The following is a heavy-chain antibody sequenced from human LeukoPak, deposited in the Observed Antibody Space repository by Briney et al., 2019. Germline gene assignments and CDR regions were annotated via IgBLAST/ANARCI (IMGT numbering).Heavy chain of an antibody. D-gene: IGHD4-17*01. CDR2: IYYSGST. J-gene: IGHJ6*03. Sequence: SETLSLTCTVSGGSISSYYWSWIRQSPGKGLEWMGYIYYSGSTYYNPSLKSRVTISVDTSKNQFSLKLSSVTAADTAVYYCARDRSTTEHYYYMDVWGKGTTVTVSS. CDR1: GGSISSYY. CDR3: ARDRSTTEHYYYMDV. V-gene: IGHV4-30-4*08.